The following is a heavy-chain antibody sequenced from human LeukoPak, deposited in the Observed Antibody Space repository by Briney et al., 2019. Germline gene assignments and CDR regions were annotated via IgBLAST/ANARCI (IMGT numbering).Heavy chain of an antibody. CDR2: ISGSGGST. J-gene: IGHJ5*02. D-gene: IGHD3-9*01. CDR3: AKDGSVLRYFDWLSSNWFDP. CDR1: GFTLSSYA. Sequence: GGSLRLSCAGSGFTLSSYAMSWVRQAPGKGLEWVSAISGSGGSTYYADSVKGRFTISRDNSKNTLYLQMNSLRAEDTAVYYCAKDGSVLRYFDWLSSNWFDPWGQGTLVTVSS. V-gene: IGHV3-23*01.